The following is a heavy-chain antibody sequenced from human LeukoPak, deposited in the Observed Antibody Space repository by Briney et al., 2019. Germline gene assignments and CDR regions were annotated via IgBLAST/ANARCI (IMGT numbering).Heavy chain of an antibody. D-gene: IGHD3-22*01. V-gene: IGHV3-73*01. Sequence: GGSLRLSCAASGFTFSGSAMLWVRQASGKGLEWVGRIRSKANTYATAYAAPVKGRFIISRDDSKNTAYLQMNSLKTEDTAVYYCTRRYNYDSSGYYYVRDAFDIWGQGTMVTVSS. CDR3: TRRYNYDSSGYYYVRDAFDI. J-gene: IGHJ3*02. CDR1: GFTFSGSA. CDR2: IRSKANTYAT.